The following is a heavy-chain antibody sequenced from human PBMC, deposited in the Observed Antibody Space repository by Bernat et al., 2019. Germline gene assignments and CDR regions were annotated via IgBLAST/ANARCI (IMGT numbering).Heavy chain of an antibody. CDR3: TRALNGDFYFDY. D-gene: IGHD2-21*02. CDR1: RYTFIDYW. CDR2: MYPGNSDT. Sequence: EMQLVQSGAEVKTPGESLQISCKGSRYTFIDYWIGWVRLMPGRGLEWMGIMYPGNSDTKYSPSFQGLVTLSADNSITTAYLQWSNLKASDTAMYYCTRALNGDFYFDYWGQGTPVTVSS. J-gene: IGHJ4*02. V-gene: IGHV5-51*01.